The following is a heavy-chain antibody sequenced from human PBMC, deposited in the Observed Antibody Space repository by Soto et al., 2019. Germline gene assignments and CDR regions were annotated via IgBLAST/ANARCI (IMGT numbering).Heavy chain of an antibody. Sequence: QLQLQESGPGLVKPWETLSLTCAVSGGSISSYPSYWGWNRQPPGKGLEWIAMISYSGTTFYNPSLNSRLTISVDTSKNQFSLRLTSVTATDTAVYFCARRDYPYYFDYWGQGTLVTVSS. CDR1: GGSISSYPSY. V-gene: IGHV4-39*01. CDR3: ARRDYPYYFDY. D-gene: IGHD4-17*01. J-gene: IGHJ4*02. CDR2: ISYSGTT.